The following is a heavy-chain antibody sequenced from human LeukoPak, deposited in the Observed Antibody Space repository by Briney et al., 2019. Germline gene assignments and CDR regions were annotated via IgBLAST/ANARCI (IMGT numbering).Heavy chain of an antibody. CDR3: ARDLFGDSGV. CDR2: IYYSGST. CDR1: GGSISSYY. J-gene: IGHJ4*02. V-gene: IGHV4-59*01. D-gene: IGHD2-21*01. Sequence: PSETLSLTCTVSGGSISSYYWSWIRQPPGKGLEWIGYIYYSGSTNYNPSLKSRVTISVDTSKNQFSLKLSSLTAADTAVYYCARDLFGDSGVWGQGTLVTVSS.